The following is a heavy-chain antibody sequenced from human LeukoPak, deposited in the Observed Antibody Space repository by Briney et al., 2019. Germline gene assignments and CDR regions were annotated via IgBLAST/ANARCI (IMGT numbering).Heavy chain of an antibody. Sequence: PSETLSLTCTVSGGSISSSSYYWGWIRQPPGKGLEWIGSIYYSGSTYYNPSLKSRVTISVDTSKNQFSLKLSSVTAADTAVYYCARHVGGLLEGATYWGQGTLVTVSS. CDR2: IYYSGST. CDR3: ARHVGGLLEGATY. J-gene: IGHJ4*02. D-gene: IGHD1-26*01. V-gene: IGHV4-39*01. CDR1: GGSISSSSYY.